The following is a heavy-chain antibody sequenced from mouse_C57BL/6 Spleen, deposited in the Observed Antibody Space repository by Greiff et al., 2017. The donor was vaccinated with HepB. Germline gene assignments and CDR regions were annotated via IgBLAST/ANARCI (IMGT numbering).Heavy chain of an antibody. D-gene: IGHD1-1*01. J-gene: IGHJ2*01. CDR2: ISNGGGST. CDR3: ARQAYYGSSYVFDY. V-gene: IGHV5-12*01. Sequence: EVKVEESGGGLVQPGGSLKLSCAASGFTFSDYYMYWVRQTPEKRLEWVAYISNGGGSTYYPDTVKGRFTISRDNAKNTLYLQMSRLKSEDTAMYYCARQAYYGSSYVFDYWGQGTTLTVSS. CDR1: GFTFSDYY.